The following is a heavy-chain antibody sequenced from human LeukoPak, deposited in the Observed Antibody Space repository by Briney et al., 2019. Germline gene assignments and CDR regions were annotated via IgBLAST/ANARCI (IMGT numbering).Heavy chain of an antibody. CDR1: GGSISSSSYY. CDR2: IYYSGST. V-gene: IGHV4-39*07. J-gene: IGHJ6*03. Sequence: SETLSLTCTVSGGSISSSSYYWGWICQPPGKGLEWIGSIYYSGSTYYNPSLKSRVTISVDTSKNQFSLKLSSVTAADTAVYYCARVRLERRPPYRPDYYYYYMDVWGRGTTVTVSS. CDR3: ARVRLERRPPYRPDYYYYYMDV. D-gene: IGHD1-1*01.